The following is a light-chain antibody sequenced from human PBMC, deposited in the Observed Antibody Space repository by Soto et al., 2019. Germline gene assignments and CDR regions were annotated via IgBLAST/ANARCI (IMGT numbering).Light chain of an antibody. CDR2: RAS. J-gene: IGKJ4*01. V-gene: IGKV3-15*01. CDR3: QQYNNWPRAS. CDR1: QSVSSN. Sequence: EIVMTQSPATLSVSPGERATLSCRASQSVSSNLAWYQQKPGQPPRLIIFRASTRAAGVPARFSGSGSGTEFSLSISSLQSEDFAVYYCQQYNNWPRASFGGGTKVDIK.